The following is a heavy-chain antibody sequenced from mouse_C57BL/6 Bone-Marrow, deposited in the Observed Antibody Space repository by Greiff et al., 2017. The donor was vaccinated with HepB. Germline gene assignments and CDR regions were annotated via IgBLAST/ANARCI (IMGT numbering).Heavy chain of an antibody. CDR2: INPNNGGT. V-gene: IGHV1-22*01. CDR1: GYTFTDYN. Sequence: EVQLQQSGPELVKPGASVKMSCKASGYTFTDYNMHWVKQSHGKSLEWIGYINPNNGGTSYNQKFKGKATLTVNKSSSTAYMELRSLTSEDSAVYYCARLTTVYWYFDVWGTGTTVTVSS. CDR3: ARLTTVYWYFDV. J-gene: IGHJ1*03. D-gene: IGHD1-1*01.